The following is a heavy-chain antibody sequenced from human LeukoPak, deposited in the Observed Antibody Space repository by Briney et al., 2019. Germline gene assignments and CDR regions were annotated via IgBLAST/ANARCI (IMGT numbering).Heavy chain of an antibody. CDR1: GFTFSSYA. Sequence: GGSLRLSCAASGFTFSSYAMSWVRQAPGKGLEWVSSISDSGGTTYYADSVQGRFTISRDDSKNTLYLQMNSLRAEDTAVYYCAKDLGRYRNNYFDYWGQGTLVTVSS. CDR2: ISDSGGTT. V-gene: IGHV3-23*01. CDR3: AKDLGRYRNNYFDY. D-gene: IGHD1-26*01. J-gene: IGHJ4*02.